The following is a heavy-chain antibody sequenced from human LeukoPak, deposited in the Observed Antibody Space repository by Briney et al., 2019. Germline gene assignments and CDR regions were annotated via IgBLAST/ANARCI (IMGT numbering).Heavy chain of an antibody. D-gene: IGHD3-3*01. Sequence: GGSLRLPCAASGFTFSSYAMSWVRQAPGKGLEWVSAISGSGGSTYYADSVKGRFTISRDNSKNTLYLQMNSLRAEDTAVYYCAKGAGIVTIFGVVTGLSSPTDYWGQGTLVTVSS. J-gene: IGHJ4*02. CDR3: AKGAGIVTIFGVVTGLSSPTDY. CDR2: ISGSGGST. CDR1: GFTFSSYA. V-gene: IGHV3-23*01.